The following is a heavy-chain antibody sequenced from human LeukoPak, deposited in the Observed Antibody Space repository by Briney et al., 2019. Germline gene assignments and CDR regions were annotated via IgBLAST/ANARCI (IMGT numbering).Heavy chain of an antibody. Sequence: GGSLRLSCAASGFTFSSYEMNWVRQTPGKGLEWVAKIKADGGEKDHVASVKGRFTISRDNAKNSLYLQMNGLRVEDTAVYYCARGGAARPDFWGQGTLVTVSS. J-gene: IGHJ4*02. CDR2: IKADGGEK. D-gene: IGHD6-6*01. V-gene: IGHV3-7*01. CDR1: GFTFSSYE. CDR3: ARGGAARPDF.